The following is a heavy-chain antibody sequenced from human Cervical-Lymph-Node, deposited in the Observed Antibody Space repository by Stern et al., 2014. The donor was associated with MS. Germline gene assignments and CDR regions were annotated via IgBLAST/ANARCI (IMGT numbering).Heavy chain of an antibody. Sequence: VQLVESGSEVKKPGASVKVSCKASGYIFTSAAMNWVRQAPGQGLEWMGWINAYTATPTYDRGFAGRHVFSVDTSVSTAYLQINSLEPDDTAMYYCATQGASGFGISPTTFWGQGTLVTVSS. CDR3: ATQGASGFGISPTTF. D-gene: IGHD4-23*01. J-gene: IGHJ4*02. CDR1: GYIFTSAA. CDR2: INAYTATP. V-gene: IGHV7-4-1*02.